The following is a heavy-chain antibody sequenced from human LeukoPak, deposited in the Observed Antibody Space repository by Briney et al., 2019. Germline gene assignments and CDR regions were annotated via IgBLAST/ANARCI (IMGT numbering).Heavy chain of an antibody. Sequence: GESLKISCKGSAYSFTSYWIGWVRQMPGKGLEWMGIIYPGDSDTRYSPSFQGQVTISADKSISTAYLQWSSLKASDTAMYYCARPVREDGGNGGLWFDPWGQGALVTVSS. CDR2: IYPGDSDT. CDR3: ARPVREDGGNGGLWFDP. D-gene: IGHD4-23*01. CDR1: AYSFTSYW. J-gene: IGHJ5*02. V-gene: IGHV5-51*01.